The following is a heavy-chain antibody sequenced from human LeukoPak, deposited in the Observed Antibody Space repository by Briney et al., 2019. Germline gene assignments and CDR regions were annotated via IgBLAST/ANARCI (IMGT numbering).Heavy chain of an antibody. J-gene: IGHJ4*02. D-gene: IGHD6-19*01. Sequence: PGGSLRLSCAASGFTFSSYAMNWVRQAPGKGLEWVSSISSSSSYIYYADSVKGRFTISRDNAKNSLYLQMNSLRAEDTAVYYCARVLGWAYDYWGQGTLVTVSS. CDR3: ARVLGWAYDY. CDR1: GFTFSSYA. CDR2: ISSSSSYI. V-gene: IGHV3-21*01.